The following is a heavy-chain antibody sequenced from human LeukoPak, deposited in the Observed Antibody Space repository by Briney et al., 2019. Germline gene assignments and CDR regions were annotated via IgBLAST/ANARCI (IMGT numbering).Heavy chain of an antibody. CDR2: IKQDGSEK. V-gene: IGHV3-7*01. CDR3: ARDTTSGYYDSSGYSLYYYYGMDV. D-gene: IGHD3-22*01. J-gene: IGHJ6*02. CDR1: AFTFNSYW. Sequence: GGSLRLSCAASAFTFNSYWMSWVRQAPGEGREWVANIKQDGSEKYYVDSVKGRFTISRDNAKNSLYLQMNSLRAEDTAVYYCARDTTSGYYDSSGYSLYYYYGMDVWGQGTTVTVSS.